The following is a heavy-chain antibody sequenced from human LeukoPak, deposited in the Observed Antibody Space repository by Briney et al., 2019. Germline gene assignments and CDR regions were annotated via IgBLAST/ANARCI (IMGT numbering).Heavy chain of an antibody. J-gene: IGHJ6*02. CDR2: ISAYNGNT. V-gene: IGHV1-18*01. CDR1: GYTFTSYG. D-gene: IGHD6-13*01. CDR3: ARERSSSWYGDYYYGMDV. Sequence: GASVKVSCKASGYTFTSYGISWVRQAPGQGLEWMGWISAYNGNTNYAQKLQGRVTMTTDTSMSTAYMELRSLRSDDTAVYYCARERSSSWYGDYYYGMDVWGQGTTVTVSS.